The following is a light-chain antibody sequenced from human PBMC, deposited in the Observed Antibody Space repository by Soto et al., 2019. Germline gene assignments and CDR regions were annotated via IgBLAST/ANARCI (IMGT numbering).Light chain of an antibody. CDR2: DAS. Sequence: DIQMTQSPSTLSASVGDRVTITCRASQSISKWLAWYQQKPGKAPILLMYDASNLEGGVPSRFSGIGSGTEFTLTISGLQPDDFATYHRPPNYKLPPTFTHGPRLQ. CDR1: QSISKW. CDR3: PPNYKLPPT. V-gene: IGKV1-5*01. J-gene: IGKJ5*01.